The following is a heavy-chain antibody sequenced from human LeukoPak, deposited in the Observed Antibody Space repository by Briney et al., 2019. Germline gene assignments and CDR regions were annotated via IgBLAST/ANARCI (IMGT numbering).Heavy chain of an antibody. J-gene: IGHJ4*02. CDR3: ATTPHGIAVSY. CDR1: GGSFSGYY. CDR2: INHSGST. V-gene: IGHV4-34*01. D-gene: IGHD6-19*01. Sequence: SETLSLTCAVYGGSFSGYYWSWIRQPPGKGLEWIGEINHSGSTNYNPSLKSRVTISVDTSKNQFSLKLSSVTAADTAVYYCATTPHGIAVSYWGQGTLVTVSS.